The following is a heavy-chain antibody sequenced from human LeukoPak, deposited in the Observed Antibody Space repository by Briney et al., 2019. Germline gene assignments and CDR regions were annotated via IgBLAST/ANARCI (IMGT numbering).Heavy chain of an antibody. J-gene: IGHJ4*02. D-gene: IGHD3-10*01. V-gene: IGHV4-34*01. Sequence: PSETLSLTCAVYGGSFSGYYWSWIRQPPGKGLEWIGEINHSGSTNYNPSLKSQVTISVDTSKNQFSLKLSSVTAADTAVYYCARANYYASGSYFDYWGQGTLVTVSS. CDR1: GGSFSGYY. CDR3: ARANYYASGSYFDY. CDR2: INHSGST.